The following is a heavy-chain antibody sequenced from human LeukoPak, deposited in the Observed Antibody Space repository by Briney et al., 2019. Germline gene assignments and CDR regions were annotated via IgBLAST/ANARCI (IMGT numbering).Heavy chain of an antibody. CDR1: GFNFNTYG. CDR3: VRQAQEDC. V-gene: IGHV3-30*03. J-gene: IGHJ4*02. CDR2: ISWDGSDA. D-gene: IGHD6-25*01. Sequence: PGGSLRLSCVVSGFNFNTYGMHWVRQVPDKGLEWVAVISWDGSDAHFADSVKGRFTISRNNSRSTLYLQMNNLRTEDTAVYYCVRQAQEDCWGQGTLVTVSS.